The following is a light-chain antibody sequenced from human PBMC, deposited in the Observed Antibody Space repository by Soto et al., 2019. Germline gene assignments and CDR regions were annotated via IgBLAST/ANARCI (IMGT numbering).Light chain of an antibody. CDR3: SSYTGGNPSYV. CDR1: SSDVGGYDY. V-gene: IGLV2-8*01. CDR2: EVT. Sequence: QSVLTQPPSASGSPGQSVTISCTGTSSDVGGYDYVSWYQQHQGKAPKLMIYEVTIRPSGVSDRFSGSKSGNTASLTVSGLQAEDEADYYCSSYTGGNPSYVFGTGTKVTVL. J-gene: IGLJ1*01.